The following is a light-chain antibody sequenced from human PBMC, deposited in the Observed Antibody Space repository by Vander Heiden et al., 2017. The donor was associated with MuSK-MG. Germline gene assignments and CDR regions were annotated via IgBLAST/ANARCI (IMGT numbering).Light chain of an antibody. Sequence: EIVLTQSPATLSLSPGERATLSCRASQSVSSYLAWYQQKAGQAPRLLIYDASNRATGIPARFSGSGSGTDFTLTISSLEPEDFAVYYCQHRSNWPPLTFGGGTKVDIK. J-gene: IGKJ4*01. CDR1: QSVSSY. CDR2: DAS. CDR3: QHRSNWPPLT. V-gene: IGKV3-11*01.